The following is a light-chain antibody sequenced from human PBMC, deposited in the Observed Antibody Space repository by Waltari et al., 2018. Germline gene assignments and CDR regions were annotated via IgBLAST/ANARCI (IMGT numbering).Light chain of an antibody. Sequence: QSALTQPASVSGTPGQSITISCSGTTSDVGSSDLVSWYQQRPGEAPKLRSYEHFKRPPATSRRFSGAKSGSTASLTISGLQPEDEADYYFCSYDGRGTYVFGSGTKVTVL. J-gene: IGLJ1*01. CDR2: EHF. CDR1: TSDVGSSDL. CDR3: CSYDGRGTYV. V-gene: IGLV2-23*01.